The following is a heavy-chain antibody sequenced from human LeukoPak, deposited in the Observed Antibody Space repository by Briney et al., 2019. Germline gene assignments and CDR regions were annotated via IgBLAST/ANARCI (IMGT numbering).Heavy chain of an antibody. V-gene: IGHV3-21*01. CDR2: ISSSSSYI. CDR3: ARERYCSSTSCLNWSDP. D-gene: IGHD2-2*01. J-gene: IGHJ5*02. Sequence: GGSLRLSCAASGFTFSSYSMNWVRQAPGKGLEWVSSISSSSSYIYYADSVKGRFTISRDNAKNSLYLQMNSLRAEDTAVYYCARERYCSSTSCLNWSDPWGQGTLVTVSS. CDR1: GFTFSSYS.